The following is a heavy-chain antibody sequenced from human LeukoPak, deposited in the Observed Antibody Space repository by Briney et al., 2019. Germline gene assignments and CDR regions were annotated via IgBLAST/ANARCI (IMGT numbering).Heavy chain of an antibody. Sequence: GGSLRLSCAASGFTFSSYGMHWVRQAPGKGLEWVAFIRYDGSNKYYADSVKGRFTISRDNSKNTLYLQMNSLRAEDTAVYYCAKGLLWFGSGFDYWGQGTLVTVSS. V-gene: IGHV3-30*02. J-gene: IGHJ4*02. D-gene: IGHD3-10*01. CDR2: IRYDGSNK. CDR3: AKGLLWFGSGFDY. CDR1: GFTFSSYG.